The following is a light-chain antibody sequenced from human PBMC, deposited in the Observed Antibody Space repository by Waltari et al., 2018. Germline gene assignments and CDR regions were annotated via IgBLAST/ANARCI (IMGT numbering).Light chain of an antibody. V-gene: IGKV1-5*03. CDR1: QSIRSW. J-gene: IGKJ1*01. CDR3: QQYKSPPWT. CDR2: KAS. Sequence: DIQMTQSPSTLSAPVGDRVTITCRASQSIRSWLAWYQQKPGKAPKLLSSKASTLESGVPSRFSGSGAGTEFTLTISSLQPDDFATYHCQQYKSPPWTFGPGTKVEIK.